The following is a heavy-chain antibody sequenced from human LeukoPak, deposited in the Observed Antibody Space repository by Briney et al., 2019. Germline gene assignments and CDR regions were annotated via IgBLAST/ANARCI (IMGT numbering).Heavy chain of an antibody. CDR3: ARDRRQGLRLGDPRFDY. V-gene: IGHV1-18*01. CDR1: GYTFTSYG. J-gene: IGHJ4*01. D-gene: IGHD3-16*01. Sequence: GASVKVSCKASGYTFTSYGISWVRQAPGQGLEWMGWISAYNGNRNYAQKLQGRVTMTADTFTGTAYMELRSLTSDDTAVYYCARDRRQGLRLGDPRFDYWGQGTLVSVSS. CDR2: ISAYNGNR.